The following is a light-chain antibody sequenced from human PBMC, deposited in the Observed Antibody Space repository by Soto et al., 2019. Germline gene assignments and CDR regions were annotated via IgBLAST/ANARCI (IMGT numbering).Light chain of an antibody. CDR3: SSYTSSVAHV. J-gene: IGLJ1*01. V-gene: IGLV2-14*01. Sequence: QSVLTQPASVSGSPGQSITISCTGTSSDIGGYNSVSWYQQHPGKAPKLMIYEDSNRPSGISNRFSGSKSGNTASLTISGLQAEEEADYYCSSYTSSVAHVFGTGTKVTVL. CDR2: EDS. CDR1: SSDIGGYNS.